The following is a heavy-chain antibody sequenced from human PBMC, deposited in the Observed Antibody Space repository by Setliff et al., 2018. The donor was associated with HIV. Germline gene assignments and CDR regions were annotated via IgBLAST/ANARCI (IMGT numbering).Heavy chain of an antibody. CDR2: INPSGGSA. J-gene: IGHJ4*02. CDR3: ARDDHGDPFDY. D-gene: IGHD4-17*01. Sequence: GASVKVSCKASGYTFTSYYLHWVRQAPGQGLEWMGMINPSGGSASYAQKFQGRVTMSRDTSTSTVYMELSSLRSEDTAVYYCARDDHGDPFDYWGQGTLVTVSS. CDR1: GYTFTSYY. V-gene: IGHV1-46*01.